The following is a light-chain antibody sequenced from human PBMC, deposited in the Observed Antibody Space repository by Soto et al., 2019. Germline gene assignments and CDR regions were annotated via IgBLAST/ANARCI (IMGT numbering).Light chain of an antibody. CDR2: AAP. CDR1: QSISTY. Sequence: DIQMTQSPSSLSASVGDSVTITCRASQSISTYLNWYQLKPGNAPKLLLSAAPGFQSEVPSNFSGSGSGTDFTLIISSLQPEDFATYYCQQSYSSPRTFGQGTKVEIK. J-gene: IGKJ1*01. CDR3: QQSYSSPRT. V-gene: IGKV1-39*01.